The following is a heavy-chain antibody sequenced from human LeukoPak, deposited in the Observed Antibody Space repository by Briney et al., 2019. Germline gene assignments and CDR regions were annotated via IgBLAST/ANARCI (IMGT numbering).Heavy chain of an antibody. CDR1: GYSISSGYY. V-gene: IGHV4-38-2*02. J-gene: IGHJ3*02. Sequence: SETLSLTCAVSGYSISSGYYWGWIRQPPGKGLEWIGSIYHSRSTYYNPSLKSRVTISVDTSKNQFSLKLSSVTAADTAVYYCARDYYYDSSGYDAFDIWGQGTMVTVSS. CDR2: IYHSRST. D-gene: IGHD3-22*01. CDR3: ARDYYYDSSGYDAFDI.